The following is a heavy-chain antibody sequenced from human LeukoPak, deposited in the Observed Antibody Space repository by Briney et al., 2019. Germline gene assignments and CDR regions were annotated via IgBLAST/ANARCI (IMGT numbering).Heavy chain of an antibody. Sequence: GGSLRLSCAASGFTFSSYSMNWVRQAPGKGLEWVSYISSSSGTIFYADSVKGRFTISRDNAKNSLYLQMNSLRAEDTAVYYCARVRSSTSDWGQGTLVTVSS. V-gene: IGHV3-48*04. J-gene: IGHJ4*02. D-gene: IGHD2-2*01. CDR1: GFTFSSYS. CDR3: ARVRSSTSD. CDR2: ISSSSGTI.